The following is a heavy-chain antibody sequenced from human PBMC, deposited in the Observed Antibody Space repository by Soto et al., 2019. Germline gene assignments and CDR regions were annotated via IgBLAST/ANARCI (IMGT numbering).Heavy chain of an antibody. V-gene: IGHV1-69*06. D-gene: IGHD6-13*01. CDR1: GGTFSNYP. CDR2: IIPVFGTA. Sequence: SVKVSCKASGGTFSNYPFRWVRQAPGQGLEWMGGIIPVFGTADYAQKFQGRLTITADKSTTTVYMELSSLRSEDTAVYYCARVLEFRDGYISHFDFWGQGTPVTVSS. CDR3: ARVLEFRDGYISHFDF. J-gene: IGHJ4*02.